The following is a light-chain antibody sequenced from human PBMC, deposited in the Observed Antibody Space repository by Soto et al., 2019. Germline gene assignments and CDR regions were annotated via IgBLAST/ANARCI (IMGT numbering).Light chain of an antibody. V-gene: IGKV3-11*01. Sequence: DIVLTQSPATLSLSPGERATLSCRASQSVSSYLAWYQQKPGQAPRLLIYDASNRATGIPTRFSGSGSGTDVTLTISGLEPEGFAVYYCQQRGNWTWRFGQVTKVEIK. CDR3: QQRGNWTWR. J-gene: IGKJ1*01. CDR2: DAS. CDR1: QSVSSY.